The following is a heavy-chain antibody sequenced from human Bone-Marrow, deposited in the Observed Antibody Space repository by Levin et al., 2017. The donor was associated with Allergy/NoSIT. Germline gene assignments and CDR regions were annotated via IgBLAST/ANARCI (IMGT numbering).Heavy chain of an antibody. J-gene: IGHJ6*04. V-gene: IGHV3-48*03. CDR3: ARDWLRSGMDV. CDR2: IGRSGSTI. Sequence: GESLKISCAASGFTFSDYGMNWVRQAPGKGLEWVSYIGRSGSTIYYADSVKGRFTISRDNAKNSLFLQMNSLRAEDTAVYYCARDWLRSGMDVWGKGTTVTVSA. D-gene: IGHD5-12*01. CDR1: GFTFSDYG.